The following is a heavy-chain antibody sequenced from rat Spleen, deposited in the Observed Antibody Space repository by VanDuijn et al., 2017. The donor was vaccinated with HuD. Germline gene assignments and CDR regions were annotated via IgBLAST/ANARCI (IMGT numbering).Heavy chain of an antibody. J-gene: IGHJ2*01. V-gene: IGHV5-29*01. CDR2: ISYDGSST. Sequence: EVQLVESGGGLVQPGRSLKLSCAASGFTFRNYGMAWVRQAPTKGLEWVATISYDGSSTYYRHSVKGRFTISRDNTKSTLFLQMDSLRSEDTATYYCARRGYNNYFFDYWGRGVMVTVSA. CDR3: ARRGYNNYFFDY. CDR1: GFTFRNYG. D-gene: IGHD4-1*01.